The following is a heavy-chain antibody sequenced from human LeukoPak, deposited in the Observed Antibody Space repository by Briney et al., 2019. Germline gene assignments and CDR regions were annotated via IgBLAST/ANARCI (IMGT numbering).Heavy chain of an antibody. Sequence: ASVKVSCKASGYIFISYGISWVRQAPGQGLEWMGWITTYNGKTNYAQKFQGRVTMTTDTSTSTAYMELRSLRSDDTAVYYCARARVILVPAAPDYWGQGTLVTVSS. CDR2: ITTYNGKT. CDR3: ARARVILVPAAPDY. CDR1: GYIFISYG. J-gene: IGHJ4*02. D-gene: IGHD2-2*01. V-gene: IGHV1-18*01.